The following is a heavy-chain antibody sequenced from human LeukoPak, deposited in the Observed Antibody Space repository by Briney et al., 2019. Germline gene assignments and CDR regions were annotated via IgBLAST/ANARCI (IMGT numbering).Heavy chain of an antibody. CDR1: GYTFTGYY. Sequence: ASVEVSCKASGYTFTGYYMHWVRQAPGQGLEWMGWINPNSGGTNYAQKFQGRVTMTRDTSISTAYMEPSRLRSDDTAVYYCARDRYDYGVDYWGQGTLVTVSS. CDR2: INPNSGGT. J-gene: IGHJ4*02. CDR3: ARDRYDYGVDY. D-gene: IGHD4-17*01. V-gene: IGHV1-2*02.